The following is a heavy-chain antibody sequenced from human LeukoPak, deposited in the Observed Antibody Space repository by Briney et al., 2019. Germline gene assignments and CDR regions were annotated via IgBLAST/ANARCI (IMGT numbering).Heavy chain of an antibody. D-gene: IGHD2-2*01. CDR1: GGSISSYY. Sequence: SETLSLTCTVSGGSISSYYWSWIRQPPGKGLEWIGYIYYSGSTNYNPSLKSRVTISVDTSKNQFSLKLSSVTAADTAVYYCARESPAKYGMDVWGQGTTVTVSS. V-gene: IGHV4-59*01. CDR2: IYYSGST. CDR3: ARESPAKYGMDV. J-gene: IGHJ6*02.